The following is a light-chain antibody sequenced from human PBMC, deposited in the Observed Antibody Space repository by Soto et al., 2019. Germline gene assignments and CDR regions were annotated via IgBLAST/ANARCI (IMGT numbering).Light chain of an antibody. Sequence: QSVLTQPPSASGTPGQRVTLSCSGSSSNIGSNYVYWFQQLPGTAPRLLIYRNNQRPSGVPDRFSGSKSGTSASLAISGLRSEDEADYYCVAWDDSLSGPEFGGGTKVTVL. CDR2: RNN. V-gene: IGLV1-47*01. CDR1: SSNIGSNY. J-gene: IGLJ3*02. CDR3: VAWDDSLSGPE.